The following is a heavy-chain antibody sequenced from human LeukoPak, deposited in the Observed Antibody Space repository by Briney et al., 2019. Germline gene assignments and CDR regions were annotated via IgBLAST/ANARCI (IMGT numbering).Heavy chain of an antibody. D-gene: IGHD1-1*01. CDR3: ARNVTAGYFDY. Sequence: SETLSLTCAVSGYPFSSGYYWGWIRQPPGKGLEWIATIYHNWGIYFNPSLKSRVTISLDASKNQFSLKLTSVTAADTAMYYCARNVTAGYFDYWGQGILVTVSS. CDR1: GYPFSSGYY. V-gene: IGHV4-38-2*01. J-gene: IGHJ4*02. CDR2: IYHNWGI.